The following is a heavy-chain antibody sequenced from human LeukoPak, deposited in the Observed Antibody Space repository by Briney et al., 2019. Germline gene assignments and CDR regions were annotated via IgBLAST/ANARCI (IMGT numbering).Heavy chain of an antibody. CDR2: IYTSGST. V-gene: IGHV4-4*07. CDR1: GGSISSYY. Sequence: SETLSLTCTVSGGSISSYYWSWIRQPAGKGLEWIGRIYTSGSTNYNPYLKSRVTISVDKSKNQFSLKLSSVTAADTAVYYCAREDDYSNYGPWGQGTLVTVSS. CDR3: AREDDYSNYGP. J-gene: IGHJ5*02. D-gene: IGHD4-11*01.